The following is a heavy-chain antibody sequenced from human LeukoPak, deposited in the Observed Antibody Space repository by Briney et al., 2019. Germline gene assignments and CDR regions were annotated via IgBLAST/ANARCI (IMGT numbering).Heavy chain of an antibody. J-gene: IGHJ6*03. D-gene: IGHD3-10*02. V-gene: IGHV4-34*01. Sequence: SETLSLTCAVYGGSFSGYYWSWIRQPPGKGLEWIGEINHSGSTNYNPSLKSRVTISVDTSKNQFSLKLSSVTAADTAVYYCARVVRGGLYYYYYYMDVWGKGTTVTVSS. CDR3: ARVVRGGLYYYYYYMDV. CDR1: GGSFSGYY. CDR2: INHSGST.